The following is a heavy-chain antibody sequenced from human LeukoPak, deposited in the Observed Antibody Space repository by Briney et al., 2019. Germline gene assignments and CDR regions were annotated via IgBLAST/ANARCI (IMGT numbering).Heavy chain of an antibody. CDR3: ARVNAPYYYDSSGPGGFAFDI. Sequence: ASVKVSCKASGYTFTSYYMHWVRQAPGQGPEWMGIINPSGGSTSYAQKFQGRVTMTRDTSTSTVYMELSSLRSEDTAVYYCARVNAPYYYDSSGPGGFAFDIWGQGTMVTVSS. CDR2: INPSGGST. CDR1: GYTFTSYY. V-gene: IGHV1-46*01. D-gene: IGHD3-22*01. J-gene: IGHJ3*02.